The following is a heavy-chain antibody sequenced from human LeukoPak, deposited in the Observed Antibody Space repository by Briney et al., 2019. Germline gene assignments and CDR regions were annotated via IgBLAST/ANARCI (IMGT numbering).Heavy chain of an antibody. D-gene: IGHD6-13*01. CDR2: ISAYNGST. V-gene: IGHV1-18*01. CDR3: ARDPRGYDWFDP. Sequence: ASVKVSCKASGYTFTSYGISWVRQTPGQRLEWMGWISAYNGSTNYTQKLQGRVAMTTDTSTSTAYMELRSLRSDDTAVYYCARDPRGYDWFDPWGQGTLVTVSS. J-gene: IGHJ5*02. CDR1: GYTFTSYG.